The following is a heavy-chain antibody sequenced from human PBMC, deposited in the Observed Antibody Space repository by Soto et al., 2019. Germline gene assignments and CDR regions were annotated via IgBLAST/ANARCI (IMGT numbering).Heavy chain of an antibody. Sequence: PAGSLRLSCAASGFTFSSYSMNWVRQAPGKGLEWVSYISSSSSAIYYADSVKGRFTISRDNAKNSLYLQMNSLGAEDTAVYYCARCSLVAATQFDYWGQGTLVTVS. V-gene: IGHV3-48*01. CDR3: ARCSLVAATQFDY. CDR2: ISSSSSAI. CDR1: GFTFSSYS. J-gene: IGHJ4*02. D-gene: IGHD2-15*01.